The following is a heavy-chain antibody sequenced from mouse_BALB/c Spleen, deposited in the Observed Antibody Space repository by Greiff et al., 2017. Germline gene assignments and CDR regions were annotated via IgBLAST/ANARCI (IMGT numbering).Heavy chain of an antibody. Sequence: QVQLKESGPELVKPGASVRISCKASGYTFTSYYIHWVKQRPGQGLEWIGWIYPGNVNTKYNEKFKGKATLTADKSSSTAYMQLSSLTSEDSAVYFCARAGGTTRGYAMDYWGQGTSVTVSS. CDR2: IYPGNVNT. CDR1: GYTFTSYY. J-gene: IGHJ4*01. D-gene: IGHD2-14*01. CDR3: ARAGGTTRGYAMDY. V-gene: IGHV1S56*01.